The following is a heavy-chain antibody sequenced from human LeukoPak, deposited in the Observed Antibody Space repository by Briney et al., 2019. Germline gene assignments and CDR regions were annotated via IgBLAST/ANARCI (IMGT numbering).Heavy chain of an antibody. D-gene: IGHD6-6*01. CDR2: IKSKTDGGTT. V-gene: IGHV3-15*01. CDR3: ARLGARPERPFDY. J-gene: IGHJ4*02. Sequence: GGSLRLSCAASGFTFSNAWMSWVRQAPGKGLEWVGRIKSKTDGGTTNYAAPVKGRFTISRDDSKNTPYLQMNSLKTEDTAVYYCARLGARPERPFDYWGQGTLVTVSS. CDR1: GFTFSNAW.